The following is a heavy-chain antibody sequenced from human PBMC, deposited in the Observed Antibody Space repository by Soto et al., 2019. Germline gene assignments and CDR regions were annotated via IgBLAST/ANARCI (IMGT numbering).Heavy chain of an antibody. CDR3: ARAVRGVPHYYGMDV. D-gene: IGHD3-10*01. CDR1: GFTSSSYD. V-gene: IGHV3-13*01. Sequence: EVQLVESGGGLVQPGGSLRLSCAASGFTSSSYDMHWVRQATGKGLEWVSAIGTAGDTYYPGSVKGRFTISRENAKNSLYLQMNSLRAGDTAVYYCARAVRGVPHYYGMDVWGQGTTVTVSS. CDR2: IGTAGDT. J-gene: IGHJ6*02.